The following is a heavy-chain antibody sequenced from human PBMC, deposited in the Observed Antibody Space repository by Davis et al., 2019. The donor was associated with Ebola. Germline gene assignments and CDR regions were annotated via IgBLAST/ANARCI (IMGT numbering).Heavy chain of an antibody. CDR3: ARGGVGKALDY. D-gene: IGHD7-27*01. V-gene: IGHV3-23*01. Sequence: GGSLRLSCAASGFTFSSYAMSWVRQAPGKGLEWVSAISGSGGSTYYADSVKGRFTISRDNAKNTLYLQMNSLTVEDTAVYYCARGGVGKALDYWGQGTLVTVSS. J-gene: IGHJ4*02. CDR1: GFTFSSYA. CDR2: ISGSGGST.